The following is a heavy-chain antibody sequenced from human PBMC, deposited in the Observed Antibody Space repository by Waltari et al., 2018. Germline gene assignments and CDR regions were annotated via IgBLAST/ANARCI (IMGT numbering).Heavy chain of an antibody. D-gene: IGHD3-3*01. J-gene: IGHJ6*02. CDR3: ARFGDDFWSGYYNNGMDV. CDR1: GGSISSSSYY. V-gene: IGHV4-39*07. Sequence: QLQLQESGPGLVKPSETLSLTCTVSGGSISSSSYYWGWIRQPPGKGLEWFGSIYYSGSTYYNPSLKSRVTISVDTSKNQFSLKLSSVTAADTAVYYCARFGDDFWSGYYNNGMDVWSQGTTVTVSS. CDR2: IYYSGST.